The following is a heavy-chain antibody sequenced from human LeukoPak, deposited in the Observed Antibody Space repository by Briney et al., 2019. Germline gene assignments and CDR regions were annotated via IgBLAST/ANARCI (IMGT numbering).Heavy chain of an antibody. Sequence: PGGSLRLSCAASGFTFSSYAMGWVRQAPGKGLEWVSAISGSGGSTYYADSVKGRFTISRDNSKNTLYLQMNSLRAEDTAVYYCAKVEVPYDYVWGSYRSKYYFDYWGQGTLVAVSS. CDR3: AKVEVPYDYVWGSYRSKYYFDY. J-gene: IGHJ4*02. CDR1: GFTFSSYA. CDR2: ISGSGGST. D-gene: IGHD3-16*02. V-gene: IGHV3-23*01.